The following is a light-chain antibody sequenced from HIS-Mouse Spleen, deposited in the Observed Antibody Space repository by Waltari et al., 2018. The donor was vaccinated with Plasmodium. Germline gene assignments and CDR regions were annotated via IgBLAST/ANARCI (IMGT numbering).Light chain of an antibody. Sequence: SYELTQPPSASVYPRRTARITCSGDAMPKKYAYWYQQKSGQAPVLVIYEDSKRPSGIPERFSGSSSGTMATLTISGAQVEDEADYYCYSTDSSGNHRVFGGGTKLTVL. J-gene: IGLJ3*02. CDR2: EDS. V-gene: IGLV3-10*01. CDR1: AMPKKY. CDR3: YSTDSSGNHRV.